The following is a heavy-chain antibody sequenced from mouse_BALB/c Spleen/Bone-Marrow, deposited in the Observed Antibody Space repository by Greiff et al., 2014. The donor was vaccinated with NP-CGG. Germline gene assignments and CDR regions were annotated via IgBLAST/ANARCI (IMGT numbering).Heavy chain of an antibody. CDR2: IYPGGGNT. J-gene: IGHJ1*01. CDR3: ARPPYYYGSSYYWYFDV. Sequence: VQLQQSGPELVKPGASVKISCKASGYTFTDYYINWVKQKPGQGLEWIGWIYPGGGNTKYNEKFKGKATLTVDTSSSTAYTQLSSLTSEDTAVYFCARPPYYYGSSYYWYFDVWGAGTTVTVSS. V-gene: IGHV1-84*02. CDR1: GYTFTDYY. D-gene: IGHD1-1*01.